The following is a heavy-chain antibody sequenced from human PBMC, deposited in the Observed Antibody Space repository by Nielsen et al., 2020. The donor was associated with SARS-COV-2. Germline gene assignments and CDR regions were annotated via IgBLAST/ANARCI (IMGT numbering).Heavy chain of an antibody. V-gene: IGHV1-69*02. CDR2: IIPMVDIR. CDR3: ARSATNLIYWYFDL. CDR1: GGTFSTHS. D-gene: IGHD5-12*01. Sequence: SVKVSCKASGGTFSTHSISWVRQAPGQGPEWMGRIIPMVDIRDYAQSFQGRVTNTADKSTSTAYMELSSLSSEDTALYYCARSATNLIYWYFDLWGRGTLVTVSS. J-gene: IGHJ2*01.